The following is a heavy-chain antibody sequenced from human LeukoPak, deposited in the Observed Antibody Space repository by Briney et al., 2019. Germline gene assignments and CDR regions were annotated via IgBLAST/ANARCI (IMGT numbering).Heavy chain of an antibody. Sequence: PGGSLRLSCAASGFSFNMFPMHWVRQAPGKGLECVAVISYDGNNEYYADSVNGRFTISRDNSKNTLFLQMNSLRTEDTAIYHCARGGNWGYFDYWGQGTLVTVSS. CDR3: ARGGNWGYFDY. CDR2: ISYDGNNE. D-gene: IGHD7-27*01. J-gene: IGHJ4*02. CDR1: GFSFNMFP. V-gene: IGHV3-30*04.